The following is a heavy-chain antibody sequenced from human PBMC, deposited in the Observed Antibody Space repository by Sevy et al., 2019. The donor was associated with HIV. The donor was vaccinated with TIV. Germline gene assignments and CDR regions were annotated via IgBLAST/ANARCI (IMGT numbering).Heavy chain of an antibody. J-gene: IGHJ6*02. CDR1: GFAFGDYA. CDR2: VSWNSGAI. D-gene: IGHD2-2*02. V-gene: IGHV3-9*01. Sequence: SLKISCATSGFAFGDYAMHWVREAPGKGLEWVAGVSWNSGAIDYAASVKGRVTISRDHAKSSLYLQMNSLRAEDTALYYCAKDINRGCDSINCYTYYYYYYGLDAWGQGTTVTVS. CDR3: AKDINRGCDSINCYTYYYYYYGLDA.